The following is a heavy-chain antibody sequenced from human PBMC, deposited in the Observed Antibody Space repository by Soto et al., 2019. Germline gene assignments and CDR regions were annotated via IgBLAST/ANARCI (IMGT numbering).Heavy chain of an antibody. V-gene: IGHV4-39*02. Sequence: PSETLSLTCTFSGDSISSSKYYWGWIRQPPGKGLEWIGSIYYSGSPHYNSSLKSRVTISVDTSKNHYSLKLTSMTAADTAVKYCATLPHYAFLYASFWGHGILVTVSS. CDR2: IYYSGSP. J-gene: IGHJ4*01. CDR3: ATLPHYAFLYASF. D-gene: IGHD3-16*01. CDR1: GDSISSSKYY.